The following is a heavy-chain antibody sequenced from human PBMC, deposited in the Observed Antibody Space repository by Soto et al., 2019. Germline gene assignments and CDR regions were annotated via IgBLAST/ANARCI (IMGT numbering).Heavy chain of an antibody. CDR3: ARFSSPNWFDP. Sequence: PSETLSLTCTVSGGSISSGGYYWSWIRQHPGKGLEWIGYIYYSGSTYYNPSLKSRVTISVDTSKNQFSLKLSSVTAADTAVYYCARFSSPNWFDPWGQGTLVTVSS. CDR1: GGSISSGGYY. CDR2: IYYSGST. J-gene: IGHJ5*02. V-gene: IGHV4-31*03.